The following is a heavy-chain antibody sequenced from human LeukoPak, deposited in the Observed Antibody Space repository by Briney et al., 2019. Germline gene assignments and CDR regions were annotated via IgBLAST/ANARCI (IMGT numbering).Heavy chain of an antibody. Sequence: GASVKVSCKAPGYTFTSYDINWVRQATGKGLEWIGWMNPNSGNTGYAQKFQGRVTMTRNTSISTAYMELSSLRSEDTAVYYRAGDGIRDFVAAPDVWGQGTTVTVSS. CDR3: AGDGIRDFVAAPDV. CDR1: GYTFTSYD. D-gene: IGHD3-9*01. CDR2: MNPNSGNT. J-gene: IGHJ6*02. V-gene: IGHV1-8*01.